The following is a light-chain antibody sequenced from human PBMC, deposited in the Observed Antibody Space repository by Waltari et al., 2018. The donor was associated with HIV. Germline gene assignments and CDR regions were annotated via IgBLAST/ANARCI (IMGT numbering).Light chain of an antibody. J-gene: IGLJ3*02. CDR3: QSYDSTLTGWV. V-gene: IGLV1-40*01. Sequence: QSVLTQPPSVSGAPGQRVTISCSGNASNPAAGSDLQWYQQLPGRAPKVLIYGNSNRPSGVPDRFSGSKSGTSASLAITGLQAEDEAEYYCQSYDSTLTGWVFGGGTLLTVL. CDR2: GNS. CDR1: ASNPAAGSD.